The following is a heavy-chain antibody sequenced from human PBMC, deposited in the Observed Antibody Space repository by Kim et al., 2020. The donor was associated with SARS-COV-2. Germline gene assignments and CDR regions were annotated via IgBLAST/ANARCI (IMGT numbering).Heavy chain of an antibody. D-gene: IGHD6-13*01. Sequence: SETLSLTCTVSGGSISSSSYYWGWIRQPPGKGLEWIGSIYYSGSTYYNPSLKSRVTISVDTSKNQFSLKLSSVTAADTAVYYCARTEKYSSSWSNYYYYYMDVWGKGTPVTVSS. CDR2: IYYSGST. J-gene: IGHJ6*03. CDR1: GGSISSSSYY. V-gene: IGHV4-39*01. CDR3: ARTEKYSSSWSNYYYYYMDV.